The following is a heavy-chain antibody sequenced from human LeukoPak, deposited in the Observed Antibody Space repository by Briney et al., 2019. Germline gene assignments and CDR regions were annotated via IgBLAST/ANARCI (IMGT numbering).Heavy chain of an antibody. CDR2: MNPKSGDT. J-gene: IGHJ6*03. D-gene: IGHD6-13*01. CDR3: ARYNNSWPYYYMDV. Sequence: GASVKVSCKASGYTFANYDINWVRQATGQGLEWLGWMNPKSGDTDFAQKFQGRVTITRDTSIGTAYMELSSLRSEDTAVYYCARYNNSWPYYYMDVWGKGTTVTVSS. V-gene: IGHV1-8*01. CDR1: GYTFANYD.